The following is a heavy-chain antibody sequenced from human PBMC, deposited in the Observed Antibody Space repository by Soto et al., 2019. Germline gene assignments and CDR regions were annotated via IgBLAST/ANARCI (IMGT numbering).Heavy chain of an antibody. D-gene: IGHD4-17*01. J-gene: IGHJ4*02. CDR1: VGSISSGGYY. CDR2: IYYSGST. CDR3: ARAGGSPDTDGDYAPFPDY. V-gene: IGHV4-31*03. Sequence: QVQLQESGPGLVKPSQTLSLTCTVSVGSISSGGYYWSWIRPHPGKGLERIGYIYYSGSTYYNPSLKSRVTISVGTSKNQCSLTLSSVSAADTAVYYCARAGGSPDTDGDYAPFPDYWGQGTLVTVSS.